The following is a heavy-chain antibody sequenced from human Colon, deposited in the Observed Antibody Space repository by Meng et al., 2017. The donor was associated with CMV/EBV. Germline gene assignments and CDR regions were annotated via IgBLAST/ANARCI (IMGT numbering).Heavy chain of an antibody. CDR2: ITASGAST. J-gene: IGHJ4*02. V-gene: IGHV3-23*01. CDR3: AKNWGNDF. Sequence: VQRLEWGGGLVQPGGSLRLSCAASGFTFSSYGMNWVRHAPGKGLEWVSGITASGASTYYADSVKGRFTISRDNSKNTLYLQMNSLRADDTAVYYCAKNWGNDFWGQGTLVTVSS. CDR1: GFTFSSYG. D-gene: IGHD3-16*01.